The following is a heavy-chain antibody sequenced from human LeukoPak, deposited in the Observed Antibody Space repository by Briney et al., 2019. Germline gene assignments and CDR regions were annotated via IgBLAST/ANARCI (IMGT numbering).Heavy chain of an antibody. V-gene: IGHV1-18*01. Sequence: ASVKVSCKASGYTFTTYGISWVRQAPGQGLEWMGWISAYNGNTNCAQKLQGRVTMTTDTSTSTAYMELRSLRSDDTAVYYCARDYYDSSGYGYFDYWGQGTLVTVSS. D-gene: IGHD3-22*01. CDR2: ISAYNGNT. CDR1: GYTFTTYG. CDR3: ARDYYDSSGYGYFDY. J-gene: IGHJ4*02.